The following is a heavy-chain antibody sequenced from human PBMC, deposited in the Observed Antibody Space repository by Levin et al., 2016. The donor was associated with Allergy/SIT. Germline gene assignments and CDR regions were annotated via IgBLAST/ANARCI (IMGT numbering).Heavy chain of an antibody. D-gene: IGHD3-10*02. CDR3: ARDESLKVLFGWCDF. Sequence: GESLKISCTPSGLSFGDHALNWFRQAPGKGLEWVGSIRSTIYGATTQYAAAVKGRFTISRDDSRSVAYLQMNSLIHEDTAVYYCARDESLKVLFGWCDFWGPGTLVTVSS. CDR1: GLSFGDHA. J-gene: IGHJ4*02. V-gene: IGHV3-49*03. CDR2: IRSTIYGATT.